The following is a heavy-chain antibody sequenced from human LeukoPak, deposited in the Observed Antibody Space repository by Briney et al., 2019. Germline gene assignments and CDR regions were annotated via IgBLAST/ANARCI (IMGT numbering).Heavy chain of an antibody. CDR3: TRDLNSGGSC. D-gene: IGHD2-15*01. J-gene: IGHJ4*02. Sequence: PGGSLRLSCAASGFTVSSSYMSWVRQAPGKGLEWVSAIHSGGNTYYADSVKGRFTISRDNSKNTLYLQMNSLRAEDTAVYYCTRDLNSGGSCWGQGTLVTVSS. CDR1: GFTVSSSY. CDR2: IHSGGNT. V-gene: IGHV3-53*01.